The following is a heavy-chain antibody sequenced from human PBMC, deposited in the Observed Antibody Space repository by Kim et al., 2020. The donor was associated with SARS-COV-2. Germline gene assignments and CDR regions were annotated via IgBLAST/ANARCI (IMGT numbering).Heavy chain of an antibody. CDR3: ARGGLDDYGDYGRYFQH. CDR2: IYYSGST. J-gene: IGHJ1*01. CDR1: GGSISSYY. D-gene: IGHD4-17*01. Sequence: SETLSLTCTVSGGSISSYYWSWIRQPPGKGLEWIGYIYYSGSTNYNPSLKSRVTISVDTSKNQFSLKLSSVTAADTAVYYCARGGLDDYGDYGRYFQHWGQGTLVTVSS. V-gene: IGHV4-59*01.